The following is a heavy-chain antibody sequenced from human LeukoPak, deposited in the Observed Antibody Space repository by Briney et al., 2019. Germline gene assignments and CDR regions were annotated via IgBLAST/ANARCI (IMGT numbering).Heavy chain of an antibody. D-gene: IGHD1/OR15-1a*01. J-gene: IGHJ6*02. CDR1: GFTFSTYA. Sequence: GGSLRLSCAASGFTFSTYAVNWVRQAPGKGLEWLSGISGNGGSTSHADSLKGRFNISRDNSKNTLYLEMNRLRVDDTAVYFCARAKKGTPLPISYYYYAMDVWGQGTTVTVSS. CDR3: ARAKKGTPLPISYYYYAMDV. V-gene: IGHV3-23*01. CDR2: ISGNGGST.